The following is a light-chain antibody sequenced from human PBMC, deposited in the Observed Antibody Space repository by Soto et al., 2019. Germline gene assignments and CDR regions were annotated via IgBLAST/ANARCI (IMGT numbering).Light chain of an antibody. J-gene: IGKJ1*01. CDR1: QTISSW. CDR2: KAS. V-gene: IGKV1-5*03. Sequence: DINMTQSPSTLSGSVRDRVTITCGASQTISSWLDWYQQKPGKAPKLLIYKASTLKSGVPSRFSGSGSGTELTLTISSLKTDDFETYYCQHYNSYSEAFGHGTKVDI. CDR3: QHYNSYSEA.